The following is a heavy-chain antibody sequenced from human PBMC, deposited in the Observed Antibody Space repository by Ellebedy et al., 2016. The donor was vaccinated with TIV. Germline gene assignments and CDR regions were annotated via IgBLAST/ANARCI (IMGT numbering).Heavy chain of an antibody. CDR1: GGSIHNYY. J-gene: IGHJ4*02. V-gene: IGHV4-4*07. Sequence: SETLSLTXTVSGGSIHNYYWTWIRQPAGKGLEWIGRIYSSGNTDYKPSLKSRLTISVDTSKNQVSLYLSSVTAADTAVYYCARDVGAGEGSDSWGQGTLVTVSS. CDR2: IYSSGNT. CDR3: ARDVGAGEGSDS. D-gene: IGHD1-26*01.